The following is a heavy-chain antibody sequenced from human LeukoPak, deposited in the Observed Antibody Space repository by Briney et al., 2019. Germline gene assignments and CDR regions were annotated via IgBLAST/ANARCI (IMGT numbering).Heavy chain of an antibody. J-gene: IGHJ4*02. CDR3: ARDYRVGCTGGACYPIDY. V-gene: IGHV3-30*15. CDR2: ISYGGSNQ. Sequence: GGSLRLSCAASGFTFSSHAMHWVRQAPGKGLEWVAVISYGGSNQYYADSVRGRFTISRDNSKNTLNLQMSSLRDEDTALYYCARDYRVGCTGGACYPIDYWGQGTLVTVSS. D-gene: IGHD2-8*02. CDR1: GFTFSSHA.